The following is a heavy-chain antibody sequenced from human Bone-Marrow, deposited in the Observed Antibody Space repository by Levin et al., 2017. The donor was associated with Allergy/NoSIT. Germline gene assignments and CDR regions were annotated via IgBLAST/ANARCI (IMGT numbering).Heavy chain of an antibody. Sequence: PGGSLRLSCKASGFLFSSHWMHWVRQVPGKGLVWVSRINSDVTTTTYADAVKGRFTISRDNARQTLFLQMSSLRAEDTAVYYCARAGLSGYRPHAFDLWGQGTMVTVSS. CDR3: ARAGLSGYRPHAFDL. V-gene: IGHV3-74*01. J-gene: IGHJ3*01. CDR1: GFLFSSHW. CDR2: INSDVTTT. D-gene: IGHD3-22*01.